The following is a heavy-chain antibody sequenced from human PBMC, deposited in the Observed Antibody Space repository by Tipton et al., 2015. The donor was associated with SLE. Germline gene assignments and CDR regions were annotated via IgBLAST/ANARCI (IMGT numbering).Heavy chain of an antibody. CDR3: ARDLAYCSSTSCFDYFDY. Sequence: TLSLTCTVSGGSISSGSYYWSWIRQPAGKGLEWIGRIYTSGSTNYNPSLKSRVTISVDTSKNQFSLKLNSVTAADTAVYYCARDLAYCSSTSCFDYFDYWGQGTLVTVSS. J-gene: IGHJ4*02. CDR1: GGSISSGSYY. D-gene: IGHD2-2*01. CDR2: IYTSGST. V-gene: IGHV4-61*02.